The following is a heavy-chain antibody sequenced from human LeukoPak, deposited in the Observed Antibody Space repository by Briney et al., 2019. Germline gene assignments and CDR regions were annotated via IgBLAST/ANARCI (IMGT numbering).Heavy chain of an antibody. Sequence: GGSLRLSCAASGFTVSSNYMSWVRQAPGKGLEWVANIKEDGSEKYYVDSVKGRFTISRDNAKNSLYLQMNSLRAEDTAVYYCTRGGAPEYSYGYYFDYWGQGTLVTVSS. CDR3: TRGGAPEYSYGYYFDY. CDR1: GFTVSSNY. J-gene: IGHJ4*02. V-gene: IGHV3-7*01. CDR2: IKEDGSEK. D-gene: IGHD5-18*01.